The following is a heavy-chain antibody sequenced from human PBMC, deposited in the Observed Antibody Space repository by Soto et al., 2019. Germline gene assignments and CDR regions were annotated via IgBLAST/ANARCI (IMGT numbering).Heavy chain of an antibody. J-gene: IGHJ6*03. V-gene: IGHV3-13*01. CDR2: IGTAGNT. D-gene: IGHD6-19*01. CDR1: GFTFSSND. Sequence: EVQLVEPGGGLVQPGGSLRLSCAASGFTFSSNDMSWVRQATGKGLEWVSAIGTAGNTYYPGSVKGRFTISRENGKNSLYLQMNSRRAGDTGVYFCARSRAGYYYFIDVWGSGTTVTVSS. CDR3: ARSRAGYYYFIDV.